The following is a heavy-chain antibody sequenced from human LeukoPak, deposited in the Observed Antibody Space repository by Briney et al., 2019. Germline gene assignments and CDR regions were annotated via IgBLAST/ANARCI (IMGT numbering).Heavy chain of an antibody. J-gene: IGHJ4*01. CDR3: ARPVLGDGTVAAQFEH. Sequence: GASVKVSCKASGYTFTGYYMHWVRQAPGQGLEWMGIINPSGGSTSYAQKFQGRVTMTRDMSTSTVYMELSSLRSEDTAVYYCARPVLGDGTVAAQFEHWGQGTLVTVSS. CDR2: INPSGGST. CDR1: GYTFTGYY. D-gene: IGHD2-15*01. V-gene: IGHV1-46*01.